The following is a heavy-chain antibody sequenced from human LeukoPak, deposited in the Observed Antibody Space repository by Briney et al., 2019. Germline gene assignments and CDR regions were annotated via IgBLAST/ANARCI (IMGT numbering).Heavy chain of an antibody. D-gene: IGHD2-15*01. CDR1: GFTFSSYA. V-gene: IGHV3-23*01. Sequence: PGGSLRLSCAASGFTFSSYAMNWVRQAPGKGLAWVSGINNSGGSTYYADSVKGRFTISRDNSKNTLYLQMNSLRAEDTAVYYCAKRGYCRGGTCFSHDAFDIWGQGTMVTVSS. J-gene: IGHJ3*02. CDR3: AKRGYCRGGTCFSHDAFDI. CDR2: INNSGGST.